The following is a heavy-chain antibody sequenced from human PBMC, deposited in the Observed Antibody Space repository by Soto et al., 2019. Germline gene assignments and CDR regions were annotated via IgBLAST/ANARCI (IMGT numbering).Heavy chain of an antibody. CDR1: GFTFGTTD. V-gene: IGHV3-23*01. CDR3: VKNSGGFNT. Sequence: QLLQSGGGLVQPGGSLTLSCAASGFTFGTTDMRWVRQAPGEGLEWVSTIDGSGGITYYADSVKGRFTISRDNSRNTVDLQMNSLRGDDTALYYCVKNSGGFNTWGQGALVTVSS. D-gene: IGHD3-10*01. J-gene: IGHJ5*02. CDR2: IDGSGGIT.